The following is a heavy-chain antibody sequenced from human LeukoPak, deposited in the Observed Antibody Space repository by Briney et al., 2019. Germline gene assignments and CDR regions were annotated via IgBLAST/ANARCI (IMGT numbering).Heavy chain of an antibody. CDR1: GFIFSSYS. V-gene: IGHV3-23*01. Sequence: GGSLRLSCAASGFIFSSYSMNWVRQAPGKGLEWVSAMSGSGGMTYSADSVKGRFTISRDNSKDTLYLQMNSLRAEDTAIYYCAKGPFFYYDASGYNYFESWGQGTLVTVSS. D-gene: IGHD3-22*01. CDR2: MSGSGGMT. CDR3: AKGPFFYYDASGYNYFES. J-gene: IGHJ4*02.